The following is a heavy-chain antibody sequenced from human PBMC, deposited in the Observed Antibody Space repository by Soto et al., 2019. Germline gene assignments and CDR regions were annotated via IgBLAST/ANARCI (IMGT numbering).Heavy chain of an antibody. V-gene: IGHV1-46*01. CDR2: INPSGGST. J-gene: IGHJ4*02. D-gene: IGHD5-12*01. CDR1: GYTFTSYY. Sequence: ASVKVSCKASGYTFTSYYMHWVRQAPGQGLEWMGIINPSGGSTSYAQKFQGRVTMTRDTSTSTVYMELSSLRSEDTAVYYCGRDPSRGYSGYDLSNFDYWGQGTLVTVS. CDR3: GRDPSRGYSGYDLSNFDY.